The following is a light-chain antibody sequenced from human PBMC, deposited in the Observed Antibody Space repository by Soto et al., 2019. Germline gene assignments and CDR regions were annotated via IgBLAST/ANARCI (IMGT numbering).Light chain of an antibody. V-gene: IGKV1-5*01. CDR1: QGVSDW. CDR2: DAS. J-gene: IGKJ1*01. Sequence: DIQMTQSPSSVSASVGDSVTITFRASQGVSDWVAWYQQKPGEAPKLLIYDASSLESGVPSRFSGSGSGTEFTLTISSLQPDDSATYYCQPYNSYSRTFGQGTKVDIK. CDR3: QPYNSYSRT.